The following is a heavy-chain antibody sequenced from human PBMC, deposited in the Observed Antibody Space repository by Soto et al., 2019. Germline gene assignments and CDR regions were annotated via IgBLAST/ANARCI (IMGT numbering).Heavy chain of an antibody. CDR1: GGTFSSYA. CDR2: IIPIFGTA. CDR3: ASCLRYFDCIQYFDY. D-gene: IGHD3-9*01. Sequence: ASVKVSCKASGGTFSSYAISWVRQAPGQWLEWMGCIIPIFGTANYAQKFQGRVTITADKSTSTAYMELSSLRSEDTAVYYCASCLRYFDCIQYFDYWGQGTLVTVSS. V-gene: IGHV1-69*06. J-gene: IGHJ4*02.